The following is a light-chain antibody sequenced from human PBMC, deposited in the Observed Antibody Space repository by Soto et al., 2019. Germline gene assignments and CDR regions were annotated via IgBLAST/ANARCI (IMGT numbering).Light chain of an antibody. CDR2: DVS. CDR1: SSDVGGYNY. V-gene: IGLV2-11*01. CDR3: CSYAGRYTYI. Sequence: QSALTQPRSVSGSPGQSVTISCAGTSSDVGGYNYVSWYQQHPGKAPKLMIYDVSKRPSGVPDRFSGSKPGNTASLTISGLQAEDEADYYCCSYAGRYTYIFGTGTKLTVL. J-gene: IGLJ1*01.